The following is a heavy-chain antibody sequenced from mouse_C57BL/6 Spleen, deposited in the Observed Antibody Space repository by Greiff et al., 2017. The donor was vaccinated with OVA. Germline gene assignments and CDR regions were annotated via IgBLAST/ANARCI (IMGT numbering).Heavy chain of an antibody. J-gene: IGHJ2*01. CDR1: GYAFTNYL. Sequence: QVHVKQSGAELVRPGTSVKVSCKASGYAFTNYLIEWVKQRPGQGLEWIGVLNPGSGGTNYNEKFQGKATLTADKSSSTAYKQLSSLTSEDSAVYFCARSGGYFGYWGQGTTLTVAT. CDR2: LNPGSGGT. V-gene: IGHV1-54*01. D-gene: IGHD3-1*01. CDR3: ARSGGYFGY.